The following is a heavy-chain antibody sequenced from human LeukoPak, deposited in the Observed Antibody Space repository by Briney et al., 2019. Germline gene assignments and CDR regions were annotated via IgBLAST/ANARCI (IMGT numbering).Heavy chain of an antibody. V-gene: IGHV3-21*01. J-gene: IGHJ3*02. D-gene: IGHD3-22*01. CDR2: ISPTSAYI. CDR3: ARTIYYYESTSYFSDAFDI. Sequence: GGSLRLSCAATGFTLSGHSMNWVRQAPGKGLDWVSSISPTSAYIYYQDSVKGRFTISRDDAKNSLYLEMDSLRAEDTAVYYCARTIYYYESTSYFSDAFDIWGQGTMVTVSS. CDR1: GFTLSGHS.